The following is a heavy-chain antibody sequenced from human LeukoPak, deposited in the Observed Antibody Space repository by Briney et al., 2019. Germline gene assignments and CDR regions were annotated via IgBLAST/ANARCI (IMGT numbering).Heavy chain of an antibody. Sequence: GGSLRLSCAASGFTFSSYWMSWVRQAPGKGLEWVSAISGSGGSTYYADSVKGRFTISRDNSKNTLYLQMNSLRAEDTAVYYCAKVPGYSSGWYLRAWGQGTLVTVSS. CDR1: GFTFSSYW. D-gene: IGHD6-19*01. J-gene: IGHJ4*02. CDR2: ISGSGGST. V-gene: IGHV3-23*01. CDR3: AKVPGYSSGWYLRA.